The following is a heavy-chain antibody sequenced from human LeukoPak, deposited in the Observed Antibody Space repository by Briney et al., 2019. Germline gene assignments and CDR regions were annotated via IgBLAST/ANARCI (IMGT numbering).Heavy chain of an antibody. D-gene: IGHD6-19*01. CDR3: AKDGGYSSGWGYYFDY. CDR2: ISGSGGST. V-gene: IGHV3-23*01. Sequence: GGSLRLSCAASGFTFSSYAMSWDRQAPGKGLEWVSAISGSGGSTYYADSVKGRFTISRDNSKNTLYLQMNSLRAEDTAVYYCAKDGGYSSGWGYYFDYWGQGTLVTVSS. CDR1: GFTFSSYA. J-gene: IGHJ4*02.